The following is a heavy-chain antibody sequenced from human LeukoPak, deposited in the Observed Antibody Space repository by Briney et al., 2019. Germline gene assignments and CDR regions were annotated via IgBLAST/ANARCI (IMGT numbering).Heavy chain of an antibody. CDR2: IRWNRGSI. Sequence: PGGSLRLSCAASGFTFDDYAMHWVRQAPGKGLEWASGIRWNRGSIGYADSVKGRFTISRDNAKMSLYLQMNSLRAEDTALYYCAKGYCSSISCHADYWGQGTLVTASS. CDR3: AKGYCSSISCHADY. J-gene: IGHJ4*02. D-gene: IGHD2-2*01. CDR1: GFTFDDYA. V-gene: IGHV3-9*01.